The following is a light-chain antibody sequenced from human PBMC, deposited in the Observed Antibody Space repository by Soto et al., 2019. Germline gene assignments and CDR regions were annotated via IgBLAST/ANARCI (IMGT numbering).Light chain of an antibody. CDR2: GAS. J-gene: IGKJ1*01. CDR3: QQYGRSWT. CDR1: QSVRSSH. V-gene: IGKV3-20*01. Sequence: EIVLTQSPGTLSLSPGERATLSCRTSQSVRSSHLAWYQQKPGQAPRLLIYGASTRATGIADRFSGGGSGTDFTLTISRLEPEDFAVYHCQQYGRSWTFGQGTKVDIK.